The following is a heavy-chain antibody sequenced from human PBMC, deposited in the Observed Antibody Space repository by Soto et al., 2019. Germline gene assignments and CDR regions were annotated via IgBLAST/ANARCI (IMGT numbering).Heavy chain of an antibody. D-gene: IGHD6-13*01. V-gene: IGHV3-48*03. J-gene: IGHJ4*02. CDR2: ISSSGSTI. CDR3: ARDSSSWSGGVYYFDY. Sequence: PGGSLRLSCAASGFTFSSYEMNWVRQAPGKGLEWVSYISSSGSTIYYADSVKGRFTISRDNAKNSLYLQMNSLRAEDTAVYYCARDSSSWSGGVYYFDYWGQGTLVTVSS. CDR1: GFTFSSYE.